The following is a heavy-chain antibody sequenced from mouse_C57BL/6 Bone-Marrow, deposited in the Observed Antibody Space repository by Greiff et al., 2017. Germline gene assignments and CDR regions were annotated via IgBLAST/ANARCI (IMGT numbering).Heavy chain of an antibody. D-gene: IGHD2-3*01. J-gene: IGHJ3*01. CDR1: GFTFSSYG. CDR3: ARMMVAWFAY. V-gene: IGHV5-6*01. Sequence: EVMLVESGGDLVKPGGSLKLSCAASGFTFSSYGMSWVRQTPDKRLEWVATISSGGSYTYYPASVKGRFTISRENAKNTLYLQMSSLKSEDTAMYYCARMMVAWFAYWGQGTLVTVSA. CDR2: ISSGGSYT.